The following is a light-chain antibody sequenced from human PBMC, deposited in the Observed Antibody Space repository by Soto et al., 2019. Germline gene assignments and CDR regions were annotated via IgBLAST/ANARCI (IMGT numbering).Light chain of an antibody. CDR1: QSVSSSY. CDR2: GAS. V-gene: IGKV3-20*01. J-gene: IGKJ1*01. Sequence: EIVLTQSPGTLSLSPRERATLSFRASQSVSSSYLAWYQQKPGQAPRLLIYGASSRATGIPDRLSGSGSGTDFTLTISRLEPEDSAVYYCQQYGSSWTFGQGTKVDI. CDR3: QQYGSSWT.